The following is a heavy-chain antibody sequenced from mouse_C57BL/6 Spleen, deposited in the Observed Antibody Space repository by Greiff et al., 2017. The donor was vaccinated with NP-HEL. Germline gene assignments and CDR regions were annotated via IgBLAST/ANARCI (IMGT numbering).Heavy chain of an antibody. CDR1: GYTFTSYW. J-gene: IGHJ1*03. D-gene: IGHD1-1*01. CDR2: IYPGSGST. Sequence: QVQLQQPGAELVKPGASVKMSCKASGYTFTSYWITWVKQRPGQGLEWIGDIYPGSGSTNYNEKFKSKATLTVDTSSSTAYMQLSSLTSEDSAVYYCARHGSSYWYFDVWGTGTTVTDSS. CDR3: ARHGSSYWYFDV. V-gene: IGHV1-55*01.